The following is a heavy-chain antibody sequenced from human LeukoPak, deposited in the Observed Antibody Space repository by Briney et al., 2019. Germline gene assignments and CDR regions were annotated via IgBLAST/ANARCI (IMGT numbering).Heavy chain of an antibody. CDR3: AKDRALSPNY. D-gene: IGHD3-16*02. Sequence: GGSLRLSCAASGFTFSSYGMHWVRQAPGKGLEWVAVIWYDGSNKYYADSVKGRFTISRDNSKNTLYLQMNSLRDEDTAVYYCAKDRALSPNYWGQGTLVTVSS. CDR1: GFTFSSYG. CDR2: IWYDGSNK. V-gene: IGHV3-33*06. J-gene: IGHJ4*02.